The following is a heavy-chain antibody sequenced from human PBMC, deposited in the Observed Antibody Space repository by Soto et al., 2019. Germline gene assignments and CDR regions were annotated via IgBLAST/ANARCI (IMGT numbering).Heavy chain of an antibody. Sequence: TSETLSLTCAVYGGSFSGYYWSWIRQPPGKGLEWIGEINHSGSTNYNPSLKSRVTISVDTTKNQFSLKLSSVTAADTAVYYCARGNYGNYEVPFDYWGQGTLVTVSS. J-gene: IGHJ4*02. CDR1: GGSFSGYY. CDR2: INHSGST. D-gene: IGHD4-17*01. CDR3: ARGNYGNYEVPFDY. V-gene: IGHV4-34*01.